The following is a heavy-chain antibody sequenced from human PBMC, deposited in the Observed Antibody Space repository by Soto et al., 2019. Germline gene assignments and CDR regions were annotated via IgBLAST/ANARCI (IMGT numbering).Heavy chain of an antibody. V-gene: IGHV4-31*03. CDR2: IYYSGST. D-gene: IGHD4-17*01. J-gene: IGHJ3*02. CDR1: GGSISSGGYY. CDR3: ARVPLRGNAFDI. Sequence: SETLSPTCTVSGGSISSGGYYWSWIRQHPGKGLEWIGYIYYSGSTYYNPSLKSRVTISVDTSKNQFSLKLSSVTAADTAVYYCARVPLRGNAFDIWGQGTMVTVSS.